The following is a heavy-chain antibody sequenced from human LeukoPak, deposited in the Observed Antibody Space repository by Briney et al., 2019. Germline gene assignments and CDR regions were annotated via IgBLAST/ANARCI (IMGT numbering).Heavy chain of an antibody. CDR2: IYFSGTT. D-gene: IGHD4-17*01. V-gene: IGHV4-59*01. J-gene: IGHJ6*02. CDR3: ARQDPQTTVPEGLDV. Sequence: PSETLSLTCTVSGGSISNYYWSWLRQPPGKGLEWIGYIYFSGTTNINPSLKSRVTISVDMSKNQFSLKLSSVTAADTAVYYCARQDPQTTVPEGLDVWGQGTTVTVSS. CDR1: GGSISNYY.